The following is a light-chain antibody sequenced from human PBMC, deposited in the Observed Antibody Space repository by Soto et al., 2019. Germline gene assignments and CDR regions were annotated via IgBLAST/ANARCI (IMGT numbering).Light chain of an antibody. V-gene: IGKV3-15*01. CDR1: PSVTSH. CDR2: GES. Sequence: EIVMTQSPATLSVSPGERATLSCRASPSVTSHLAWYQQKPGQAPRLLIYGESTRATGVPARFSGSGSGTEFTLTISSLHSEDFAVYYCQQYNTWPYTFGQGTKLEI. J-gene: IGKJ2*01. CDR3: QQYNTWPYT.